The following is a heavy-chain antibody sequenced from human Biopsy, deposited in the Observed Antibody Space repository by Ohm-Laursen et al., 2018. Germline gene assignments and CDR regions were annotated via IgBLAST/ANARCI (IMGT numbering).Heavy chain of an antibody. V-gene: IGHV1-8*01. D-gene: IGHD1-7*01. Sequence: ASVKVSCKVSGYSFSTYDVNWVRQASGQGPEWIGWLNPVSGNSNFGQKFRGRVTVTSDTSISTAYMELSGLTSDDTATYYCGRAVRNQLLTDPWGQGTLVTVTS. CDR1: GYSFSTYD. CDR2: LNPVSGNS. CDR3: GRAVRNQLLTDP. J-gene: IGHJ5*02.